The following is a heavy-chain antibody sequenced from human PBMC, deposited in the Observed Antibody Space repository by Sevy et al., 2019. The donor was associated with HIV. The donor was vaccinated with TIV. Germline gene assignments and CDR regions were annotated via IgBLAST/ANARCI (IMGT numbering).Heavy chain of an antibody. CDR1: GFTFSSYS. CDR3: ARDQLPSFLGNRGSSGYPNWFDP. Sequence: GGSLRLSCAASGFTFSSYSMNWVRQAPGKGLEWVSSISSSSSYIYYADSVKGRFTISRDNAKNSLYLQMNSLRAEDTAVYYCARDQLPSFLGNRGSSGYPNWFDPWGQGTLVTVSS. J-gene: IGHJ5*02. V-gene: IGHV3-21*01. CDR2: ISSSSSYI. D-gene: IGHD3-22*01.